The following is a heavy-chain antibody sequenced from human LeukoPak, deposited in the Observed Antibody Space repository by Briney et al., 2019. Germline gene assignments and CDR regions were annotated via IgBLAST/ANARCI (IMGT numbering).Heavy chain of an antibody. Sequence: SETLSLTCTVSGDSISSSTYYWGWIRQPPGEGLEWIATISYTGTTYYNPSLKSRVTISVDTSKNQFSLKLSSVTAADTAIYYCARGLASGYPPIPFDYWGQGTLVTVSS. CDR2: ISYTGTT. CDR3: ARGLASGYPPIPFDY. J-gene: IGHJ4*02. V-gene: IGHV4-39*07. CDR1: GDSISSSTYY. D-gene: IGHD3-3*01.